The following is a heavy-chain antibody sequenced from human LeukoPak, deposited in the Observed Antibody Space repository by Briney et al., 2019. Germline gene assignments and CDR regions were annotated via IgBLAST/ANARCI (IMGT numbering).Heavy chain of an antibody. CDR2: IYHSGST. Sequence: SETLSLTCAVSGGSFSSGGYSWSWIRQPPGTGLEWIGYIYHSGSTYYNPSLKSRVTISVDRSKNQFSLKLSSVTAADTAVYYCARASGLSIVGATYYYYYYGMDVWGQGTTVTVSS. D-gene: IGHD1-26*01. CDR3: ARASGLSIVGATYYYYYYGMDV. V-gene: IGHV4-30-2*01. J-gene: IGHJ6*02. CDR1: GGSFSSGGYS.